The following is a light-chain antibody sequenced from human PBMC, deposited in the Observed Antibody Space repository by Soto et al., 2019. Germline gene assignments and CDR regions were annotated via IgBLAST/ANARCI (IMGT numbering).Light chain of an antibody. J-gene: IGLJ3*02. CDR1: SGHSPYI. V-gene: IGLV4-60*03. Sequence: QPVPTQSSSASALLGSSVKLTCTLSSGHSPYIISWHQQQPGKAPRYLVRIERSGRYTSGSGVPGRLSGSSSGADRYLTVSYLQSGDEADYFCDTWDSNPLTWVFVGGTKLTLL. CDR2: IERSGRY. CDR3: DTWDSNPLTWV.